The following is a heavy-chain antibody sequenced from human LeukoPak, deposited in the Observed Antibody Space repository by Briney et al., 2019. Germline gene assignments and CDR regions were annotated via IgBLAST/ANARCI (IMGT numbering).Heavy chain of an antibody. V-gene: IGHV4-61*08. D-gene: IGHD4-11*01. Sequence: SETLSLTCTVSGGSISSGDYYWSWIRQPPGKGLEWIGYIYYSGNTHYNSSLKSRVTMSIDTSKNQFSLKLSSVTAADTAVYYCARGYSNPNFDSWGQGTLVTVSS. CDR2: IYYSGNT. J-gene: IGHJ4*02. CDR3: ARGYSNPNFDS. CDR1: GGSISSGDYY.